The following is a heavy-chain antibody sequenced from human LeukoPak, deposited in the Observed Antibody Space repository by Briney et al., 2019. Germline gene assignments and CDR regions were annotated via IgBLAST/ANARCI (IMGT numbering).Heavy chain of an antibody. CDR2: IYYSGST. V-gene: IGHV4-59*01. D-gene: IGHD3-10*01. CDR1: GGSISSYY. Sequence: SETLSLTCTVSGGSISSYYWSWIRQPPGKGLEWIGFIYYSGSTNYNPSLKSRVTISVDTSKHQFSLKLSSVTAADTAVYYCARVNYYGSGSYHGGLDYWGQGTLVTVSS. J-gene: IGHJ4*02. CDR3: ARVNYYGSGSYHGGLDY.